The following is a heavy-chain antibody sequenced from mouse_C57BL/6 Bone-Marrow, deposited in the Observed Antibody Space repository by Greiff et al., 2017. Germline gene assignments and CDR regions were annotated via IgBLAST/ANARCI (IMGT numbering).Heavy chain of an antibody. CDR3: ASPKGWSYAMDY. J-gene: IGHJ4*01. V-gene: IGHV1-64*01. CDR1: GYTFTSYG. CDR2: IHPNSGST. Sequence: VQLQQPGAELVKPGASVTLSCKASGYTFTSYGMHWVKQTPVHGLEWIGIIHPNSGSTNYNEKFKSKATLTVDKSSSTAYMQLSSLTDEDSAVYYSASPKGWSYAMDYWGQGTSVTVSS. D-gene: IGHD2-3*01.